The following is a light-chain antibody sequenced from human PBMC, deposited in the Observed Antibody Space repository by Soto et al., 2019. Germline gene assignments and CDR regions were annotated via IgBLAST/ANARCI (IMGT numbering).Light chain of an antibody. CDR1: SSNIGAGYD. CDR2: GNS. CDR3: QSYASSLSGWV. V-gene: IGLV1-40*01. J-gene: IGLJ3*02. Sequence: QSVLTQPPSVSGAPGQRVTISCTGSSSNIGAGYDVKWYQQLPGTAPKLLIYGNSNRPSGVPDRFSGSKSGTSASLAITGLQAEDEADYYCQSYASSLSGWVFGGGTKLTVL.